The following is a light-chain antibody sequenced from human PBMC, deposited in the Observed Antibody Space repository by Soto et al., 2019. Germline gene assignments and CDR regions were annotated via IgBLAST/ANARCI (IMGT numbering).Light chain of an antibody. CDR3: SSYASSNTYV. CDR1: SSDVGGYRF. Sequence: SSLTQPSSVSGSPGESITVSCPGTSSDVGGYRFVAWYQQHPGKAPKLMIYDVSNRPSGVSNRFSGSKSGNTASLTISGLQAEDEADYYCSSYASSNTYVFGTGTKVTVL. V-gene: IGLV2-14*03. CDR2: DVS. J-gene: IGLJ1*01.